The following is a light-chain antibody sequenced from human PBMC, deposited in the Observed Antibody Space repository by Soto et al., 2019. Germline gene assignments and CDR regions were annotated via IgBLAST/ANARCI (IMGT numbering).Light chain of an antibody. V-gene: IGKV3-20*01. CDR1: QIVTSEY. Sequence: VLTQSPGTLSLSPGERVTLSASGSQIVTSEYLAGYHQANGQAPRLLIYGAFNRATGISERLSGSGSGTDFTLSISRLEPGDFGVYLCHQYGKSPRTFGQGTRLEIK. CDR3: HQYGKSPRT. CDR2: GAF. J-gene: IGKJ5*01.